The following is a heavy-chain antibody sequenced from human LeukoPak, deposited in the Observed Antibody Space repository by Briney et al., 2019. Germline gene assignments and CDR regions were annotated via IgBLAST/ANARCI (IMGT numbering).Heavy chain of an antibody. CDR2: IYYSGST. J-gene: IGHJ6*02. V-gene: IGHV4-59*11. D-gene: IGHD5-18*01. Sequence: SETLSLTCTVSGGSISSHYWSWIRQPPGKGLEWIGYIYYSGSTNYNPSLKSRVTISVDRSKNQFSLKLSSVTAADTAVYYCARVGSGYSYVYFYYYGMDVWGQGTTVTVSS. CDR3: ARVGSGYSYVYFYYYGMDV. CDR1: GGSISSHY.